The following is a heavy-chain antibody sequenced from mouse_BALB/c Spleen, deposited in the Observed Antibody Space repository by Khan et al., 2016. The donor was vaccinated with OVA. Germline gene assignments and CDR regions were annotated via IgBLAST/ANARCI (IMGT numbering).Heavy chain of an antibody. Sequence: QLEESEPGLLKPSQSLSLTCTVTGYSIPSDSAWNWIRQFPGNKLEWIVYIIYSGTTNTNPAPKSRISITRDTSKNQFLLQIKSVNTEDTATYYCARDGSRDNYAMDYWGQGTSVTVSS. V-gene: IGHV3-2*02. D-gene: IGHD2-3*01. CDR2: IIYSGTT. CDR1: GYSIPSDSA. J-gene: IGHJ4*01. CDR3: ARDGSRDNYAMDY.